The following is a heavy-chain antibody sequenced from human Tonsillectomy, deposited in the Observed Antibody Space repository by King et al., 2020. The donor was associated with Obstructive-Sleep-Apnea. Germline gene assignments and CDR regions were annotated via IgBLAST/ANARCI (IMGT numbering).Heavy chain of an antibody. CDR3: ARARPYYDSILAAKYGLDV. J-gene: IGHJ6*02. CDR1: GFTFSRYA. D-gene: IGHD3-22*01. Sequence: VQLVESGGGVVQPGRSLRLSCAASGFTFSRYAVHWVRQAPGRGLEWVAVISDDGSNKHYADSVKGRFTISRDNSKNTLYLQMNSLRAEDTAVYYCARARPYYDSILAAKYGLDVWGQGTTVTVSS. V-gene: IGHV3-30*04. CDR2: ISDDGSNK.